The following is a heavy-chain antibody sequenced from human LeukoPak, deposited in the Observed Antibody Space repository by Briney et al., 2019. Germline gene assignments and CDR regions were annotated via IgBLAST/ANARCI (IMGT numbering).Heavy chain of an antibody. D-gene: IGHD4-23*01. CDR2: IYDSGDT. CDR3: ARLSVYGGNSPARPVDY. Sequence: SETLSLTCTVSGGSLSSYYWSWVRQPPGTGLEWIGYIYDSGDTNYNPSLKSRVTTSVDASRNQFSLKLSSVTAADTAVYYCARLSVYGGNSPARPVDYWGQGTLVTVSS. V-gene: IGHV4-59*01. CDR1: GGSLSSYY. J-gene: IGHJ4*02.